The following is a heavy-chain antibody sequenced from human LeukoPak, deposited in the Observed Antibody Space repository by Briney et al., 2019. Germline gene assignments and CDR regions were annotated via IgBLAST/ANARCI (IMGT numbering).Heavy chain of an antibody. CDR3: ARGRGDYGNFADY. CDR1: GFTFSSYA. V-gene: IGHV4-59*01. J-gene: IGHJ4*02. Sequence: GSLRLSCAASGFTFSSYAMSWIRQPPGKGLEWIGYIYYSGSTNYNPSLKSRVTISVDTSKNQFSLKLSSVTAADTAVYYCARGRGDYGNFADYWGQGTLVTVSS. D-gene: IGHD4-11*01. CDR2: IYYSGST.